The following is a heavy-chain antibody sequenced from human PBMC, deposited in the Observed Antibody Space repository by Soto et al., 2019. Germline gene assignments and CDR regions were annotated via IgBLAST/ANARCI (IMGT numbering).Heavy chain of an antibody. J-gene: IGHJ6*02. V-gene: IGHV3-30-3*01. CDR2: ISYDGSNK. D-gene: IGHD2-15*01. CDR1: GFTFSSYA. CDR3: ARAWGGYCSGGSCYGYYYYGMDV. Sequence: QVQLVESGGGVVQPGRSLRLSCAASGFTFSSYAMHWVRQAPGKGLEWVAVISYDGSNKYYADSVKGRFTISRDNSKNTLYLQMNSLRAEDTAVYYCARAWGGYCSGGSCYGYYYYGMDVWDQGTTVTVSS.